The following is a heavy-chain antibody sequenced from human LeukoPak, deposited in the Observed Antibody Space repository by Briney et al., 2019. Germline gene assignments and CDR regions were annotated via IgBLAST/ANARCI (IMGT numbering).Heavy chain of an antibody. CDR3: ARDVRTVGATKTRSDAFDI. V-gene: IGHV4-34*01. Sequence: SETLSLTCAVYGGSFSGYYWSWIRQPPGKGLEWIGEINHSGSPNFNPSLKSRVTRAVDTSKSQFSRKRSSVTAADTAVDYCARDVRTVGATKTRSDAFDIWGQGTMVTVSS. D-gene: IGHD1-26*01. CDR2: INHSGSP. J-gene: IGHJ3*02. CDR1: GGSFSGYY.